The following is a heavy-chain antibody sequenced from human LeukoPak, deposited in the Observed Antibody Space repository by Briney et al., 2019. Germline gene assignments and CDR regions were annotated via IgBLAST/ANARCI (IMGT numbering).Heavy chain of an antibody. Sequence: SVKVSCKASGGTFSSYAISWVRQAPRQGLEWMGRIIPILGIANYAQKFQGRVTITADKSTSTAYMELSSLRSEDTAVYYCARTWDIVVVVVDYGMDVWGQGTTVTVSS. J-gene: IGHJ6*02. CDR3: ARTWDIVVVVVDYGMDV. D-gene: IGHD2-15*01. CDR2: IIPILGIA. V-gene: IGHV1-69*04. CDR1: GGTFSSYA.